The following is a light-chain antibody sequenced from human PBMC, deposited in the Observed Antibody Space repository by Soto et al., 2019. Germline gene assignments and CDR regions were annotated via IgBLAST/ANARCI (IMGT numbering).Light chain of an antibody. J-gene: IGKJ1*01. CDR1: QSVSSN. CDR3: QQYNNWPWT. V-gene: IGKV3-15*01. CDR2: GAF. Sequence: EILMTQSPVTLSVSPGERATLSCRASQSVSSNLAWYQQKPGQAPSLLIYGAFTRATGIPARFSGTGSGTEFTLTISSLQSEDFALYYCQQYNNWPWTFGQGTKVEIK.